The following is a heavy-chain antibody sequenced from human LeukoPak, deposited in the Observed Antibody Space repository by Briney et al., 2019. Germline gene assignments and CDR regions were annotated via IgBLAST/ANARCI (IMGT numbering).Heavy chain of an antibody. CDR3: ARDGRSYWDLSKVGYVDY. J-gene: IGHJ4*02. V-gene: IGHV3-21*01. CDR2: ISNTGNYI. D-gene: IGHD2-15*01. Sequence: GGSLRLSCAASGFAFTRKSMHWVRQAPGKGLEWVSSISNTGNYIYHADSVKGRFTIYRDNANNLLFLEMNSLRAEDTAVYYCARDGRSYWDLSKVGYVDYWGQGSLVTVSS. CDR1: GFAFTRKS.